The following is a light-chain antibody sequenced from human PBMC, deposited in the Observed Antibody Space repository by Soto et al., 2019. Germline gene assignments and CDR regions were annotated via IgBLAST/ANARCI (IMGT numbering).Light chain of an antibody. V-gene: IGKV3-15*01. CDR3: QQYNTWPLT. CDR1: QGVTTN. J-gene: IGKJ4*01. Sequence: EIVMTQSPATLSVSPGERATLSCRASQGVTTNLAWYQQKPGQAPRLLIYGASTRATGIPARFSGSGSGTEFTLTISSLQSEDFAVYYCQQYNTWPLTFGGETKVEIK. CDR2: GAS.